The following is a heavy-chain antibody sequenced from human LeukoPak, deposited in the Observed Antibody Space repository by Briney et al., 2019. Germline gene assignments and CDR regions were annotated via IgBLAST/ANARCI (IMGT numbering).Heavy chain of an antibody. D-gene: IGHD2-2*01. CDR2: ISSSSSYI. J-gene: IGHJ4*02. CDR3: ARGSRYGSSPHHDY. CDR1: GFTFSSYS. Sequence: GGSLRLSCAASGFTFSSYSMNWVRQAPGKGMEWVSSISSSSSYIYYADSVKGRFTISRDNAKNSLYLQMNSLRAEDTAVYYCARGSRYGSSPHHDYWGQGTLVTVSS. V-gene: IGHV3-21*01.